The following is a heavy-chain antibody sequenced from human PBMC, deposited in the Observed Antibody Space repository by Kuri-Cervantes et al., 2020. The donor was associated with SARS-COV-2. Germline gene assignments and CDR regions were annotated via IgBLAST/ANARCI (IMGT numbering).Heavy chain of an antibody. D-gene: IGHD6-19*01. Sequence: SETLSLTCTVSGGSISSYYWSWIRQPPGKGQEWIGYIYYSGSTNYNPSLKSRVTISVDTSKNQFSLKLSSVTAADTAVYYCARDRGSGWSPRFGPWGRGILVTVSS. CDR1: GGSISSYY. CDR3: ARDRGSGWSPRFGP. CDR2: IYYSGST. J-gene: IGHJ5*02. V-gene: IGHV4-59*01.